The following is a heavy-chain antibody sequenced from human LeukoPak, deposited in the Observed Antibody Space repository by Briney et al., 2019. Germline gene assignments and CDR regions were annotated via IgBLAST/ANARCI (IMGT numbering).Heavy chain of an antibody. CDR3: AKSLPWGGGDYVPFDY. J-gene: IGHJ4*02. D-gene: IGHD4-17*01. CDR1: GFTFSNAW. CDR2: ISYDGSNK. V-gene: IGHV3-30*18. Sequence: PGGSLRLSCAASGFTFSNAWMNWVRQAPGKGLEWVAVISYDGSNKYYADSVKGRFTISRDNSKNTLYLQMNSLRAEDTAVYYCAKSLPWGGGDYVPFDYWGQGTLVTVSS.